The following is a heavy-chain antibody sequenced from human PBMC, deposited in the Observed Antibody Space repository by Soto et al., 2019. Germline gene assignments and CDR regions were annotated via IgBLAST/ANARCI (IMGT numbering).Heavy chain of an antibody. D-gene: IGHD2-15*01. J-gene: IGHJ4*02. V-gene: IGHV3-23*01. CDR2: ISGSGGST. Sequence: PGGSLRLSCAASGFTFSSYAMSWVRQAPGKGLEWVSAISGSGGSTYYADSVKGRFTISRDNSKNTLYLQMNSLRAEDTAVYYCAKPRCSGGSCYYYLDYWGQGTLVTVSS. CDR3: AKPRCSGGSCYYYLDY. CDR1: GFTFSSYA.